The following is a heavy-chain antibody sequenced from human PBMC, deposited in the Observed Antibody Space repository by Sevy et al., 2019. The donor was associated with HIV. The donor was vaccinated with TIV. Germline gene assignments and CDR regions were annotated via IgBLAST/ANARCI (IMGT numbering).Heavy chain of an antibody. D-gene: IGHD3-10*01. CDR3: VPRDYYGEDY. Sequence: ASVKVSCKVSGYTLTELSMHWVGQAPGKGLEWMGGFDPEDGETIYAQKFQGRVTMTEDTSTDTAYMELSSLRSEDTAVYYWVPRDYYGEDYWGQGTLVTVSS. J-gene: IGHJ4*02. CDR2: FDPEDGET. V-gene: IGHV1-24*01. CDR1: GYTLTELS.